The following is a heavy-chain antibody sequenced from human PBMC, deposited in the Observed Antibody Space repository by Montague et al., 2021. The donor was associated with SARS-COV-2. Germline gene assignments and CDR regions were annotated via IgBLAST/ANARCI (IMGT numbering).Heavy chain of an antibody. CDR1: GFTSGFIFRKVA. D-gene: IGHD2-15*01. Sequence: SLRLSCAASGFTSGFIFRKVAMSWVRQAPGEGLEWVSTIGGSGDTYYADSVKGRFAISRDNSKNTLYLQMNSLRADDTAVYYCAKEMGHGRPFDYLGQGALVTVSS. CDR2: IGGSGDT. CDR3: AKEMGHGRPFDY. J-gene: IGHJ4*02. V-gene: IGHV3-23*01.